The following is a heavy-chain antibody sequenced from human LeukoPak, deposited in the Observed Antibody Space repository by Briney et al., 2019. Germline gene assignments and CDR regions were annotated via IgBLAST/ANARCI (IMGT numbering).Heavy chain of an antibody. CDR2: ISAYNGNT. Sequence: ASVKVSCKASGFTFTSYGISWVRQAPGQGLEWMGWISAYNGNTNYAQKLQGRVTMTTDTSTSTAYMELRSLRSDDTAVYYCARGYCSSTSCPNFDPWGQGTLVTVSS. J-gene: IGHJ5*02. CDR3: ARGYCSSTSCPNFDP. V-gene: IGHV1-18*01. CDR1: GFTFTSYG. D-gene: IGHD2-2*01.